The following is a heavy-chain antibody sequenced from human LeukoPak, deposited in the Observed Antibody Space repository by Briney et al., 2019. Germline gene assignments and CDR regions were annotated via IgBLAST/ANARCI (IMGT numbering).Heavy chain of an antibody. Sequence: GSLRLSCAASGFTFSTYCMHWVRQAPGKGPKWVSRICPDGTVTNYADSVKARFIISRDNARNTVYLQMNSLRVEDTAVYYCVRDFRSADYWGQGTLVTVSS. V-gene: IGHV3-74*01. CDR1: GFTFSTYC. CDR3: VRDFRSADY. J-gene: IGHJ4*02. CDR2: ICPDGTVT.